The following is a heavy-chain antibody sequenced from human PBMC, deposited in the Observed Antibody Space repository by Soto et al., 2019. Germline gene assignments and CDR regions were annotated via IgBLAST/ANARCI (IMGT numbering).Heavy chain of an antibody. J-gene: IGHJ5*02. Sequence: GVSLRLSCAASGFTFSSYSMNWVRQAPGKGLEWVSYISSSSTTKYYADSVKGRFTISRDNAKNSLYLQMNSLRAEDTAVYYCARDGCSGSNCLNWFDPWGQGTVVTVSS. CDR3: ARDGCSGSNCLNWFDP. D-gene: IGHD2-15*01. V-gene: IGHV3-48*01. CDR2: ISSSSTTK. CDR1: GFTFSSYS.